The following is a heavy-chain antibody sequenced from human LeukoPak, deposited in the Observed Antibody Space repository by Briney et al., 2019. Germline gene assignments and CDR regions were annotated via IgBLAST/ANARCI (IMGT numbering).Heavy chain of an antibody. CDR2: ISSSGSTI. D-gene: IGHD6-13*01. Sequence: GGSLRLSCAASGFTFSDYYMSWLRQAPGKGLEWVSYISSSGSTIYYADSVKGRFTISRDNAKNSLYPQMNSLRAEDTAVYHCVRDSPAEQQLVLDWGQGTLVTVSS. V-gene: IGHV3-11*01. CDR1: GFTFSDYY. CDR3: VRDSPAEQQLVLD. J-gene: IGHJ4*02.